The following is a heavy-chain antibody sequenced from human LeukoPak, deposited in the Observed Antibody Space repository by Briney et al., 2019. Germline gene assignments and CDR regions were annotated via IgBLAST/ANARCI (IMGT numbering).Heavy chain of an antibody. CDR3: ARPVVPAARTASFDL. J-gene: IGHJ2*01. V-gene: IGHV1-46*01. D-gene: IGHD2-2*01. Sequence: ASVEVSCKASGYTFTSYYMHWVRQAPGQGLEWMGIINPSGGSTSYAQKFQGRVTMTRDTSTSTVYMELSSLRSEDTAVYYCARPVVPAARTASFDLWGRGTLVTVSS. CDR2: INPSGGST. CDR1: GYTFTSYY.